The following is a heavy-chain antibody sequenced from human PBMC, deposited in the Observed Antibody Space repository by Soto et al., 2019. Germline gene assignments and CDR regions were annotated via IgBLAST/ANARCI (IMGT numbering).Heavy chain of an antibody. D-gene: IGHD6-19*01. V-gene: IGHV3-23*01. CDR2: ISGSGGST. CDR3: AKEGSSGCSWYYWYGMDV. Sequence: EVQLLESGGGLVQPGGSLRLSCAASGFTFSSYAMSWVRQAPGKGLEWVSAISGSGGSTYYADSVKGRCTISRDNSKNTLYLQMNSLRAEDTAVYYCAKEGSSGCSWYYWYGMDVWGQGTTVTDSS. CDR1: GFTFSSYA. J-gene: IGHJ6*02.